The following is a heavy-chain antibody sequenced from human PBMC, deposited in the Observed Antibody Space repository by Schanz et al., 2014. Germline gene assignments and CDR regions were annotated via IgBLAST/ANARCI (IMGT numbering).Heavy chain of an antibody. J-gene: IGHJ6*02. Sequence: DVQLAESGGGLVQPGGSLRLSCAVSGFTFSSYAMSWVRQAPGKGLEWVSTISGGGGGYRPYADSVKGRFTISRDNSKNTLYLQMNSLRAEDTAVYYCAKDPYGMDVWGQGTTVTVSS. V-gene: IGHV3-23*04. CDR2: ISGGGGGYR. CDR1: GFTFSSYA. CDR3: AKDPYGMDV.